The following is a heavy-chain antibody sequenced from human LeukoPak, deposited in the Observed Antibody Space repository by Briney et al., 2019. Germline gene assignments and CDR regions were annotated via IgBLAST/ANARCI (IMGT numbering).Heavy chain of an antibody. Sequence: PGESLRLSCAASGFSFSGYAMTWVRLGPGKGLEWVSSISAGGGGTYHADSVKGRFAISRDNSKNTLYLQMNSLSAEDTAIYYCAKGGYNNFFDYWGQGTLVTVSS. J-gene: IGHJ4*02. CDR2: ISAGGGGT. V-gene: IGHV3-23*01. CDR3: AKGGYNNFFDY. CDR1: GFSFSGYA. D-gene: IGHD5-24*01.